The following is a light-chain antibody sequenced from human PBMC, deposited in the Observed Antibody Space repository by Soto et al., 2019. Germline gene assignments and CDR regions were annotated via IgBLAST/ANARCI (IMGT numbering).Light chain of an antibody. CDR1: QDISKF. CDR2: DAS. J-gene: IGKJ3*01. CDR3: QQYENRPYT. Sequence: DIQMTQSPSSLSASIGDRVSFTCQASQDISKFLNWYQHKPGQAPSLLIYDASKSHFGVPSRFSGSGSGTAFTFTISSLQPEDNATYYWQQYENRPYTFGPGTKVDVK. V-gene: IGKV1-33*01.